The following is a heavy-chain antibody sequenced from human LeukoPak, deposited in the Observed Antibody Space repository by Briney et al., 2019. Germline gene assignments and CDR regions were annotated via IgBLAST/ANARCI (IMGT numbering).Heavy chain of an antibody. CDR1: GFTFSSYS. J-gene: IGHJ4*02. V-gene: IGHV3-21*01. Sequence: GGSLRLSCAAPGFTFSSYSMNWVRQAPGEGLVWVSSISSSSSYIYYADSVKGRFTISRDNAKNSLYLQMNSLRAEDTAVYYCARESGVSYWGQGTLVTVSS. CDR2: ISSSSSYI. CDR3: ARESGVSY. D-gene: IGHD5-12*01.